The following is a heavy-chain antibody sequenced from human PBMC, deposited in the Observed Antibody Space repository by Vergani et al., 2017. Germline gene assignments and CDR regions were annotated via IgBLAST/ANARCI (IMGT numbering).Heavy chain of an antibody. Sequence: QMQLVQSGAEVKKTGSSVKVSCKASGYTFTYRYLHWVRQAPGQGLEWMGGIIPIFGTANYAQKFQGRVTITADESTSTAYMELSSLRSEDTAVYYCASVDFDWSIPPPWGQGTLVTVSS. J-gene: IGHJ5*02. CDR3: ASVDFDWSIPPP. V-gene: IGHV1-69*01. CDR1: GYTFTYRY. D-gene: IGHD3-9*01. CDR2: IIPIFGTA.